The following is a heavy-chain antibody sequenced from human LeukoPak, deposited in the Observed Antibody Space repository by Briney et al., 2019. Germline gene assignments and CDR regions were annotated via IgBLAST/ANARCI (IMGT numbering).Heavy chain of an antibody. Sequence: GASVKVSCKASGYTFTSYGITWVRQAPGQGLEWMGWISAYNGNTNFAQKLRGRVTMTTDTSTSTAYMELRSLRSDDTAVYYCAKDSDYGRLMDSWGQGTLVTVSS. D-gene: IGHD4-17*01. CDR3: AKDSDYGRLMDS. CDR2: ISAYNGNT. CDR1: GYTFTSYG. V-gene: IGHV1-18*01. J-gene: IGHJ4*02.